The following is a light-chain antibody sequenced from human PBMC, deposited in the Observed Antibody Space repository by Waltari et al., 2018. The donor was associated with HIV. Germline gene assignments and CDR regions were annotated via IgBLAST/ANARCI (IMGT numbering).Light chain of an antibody. CDR3: CSYAGSSTYGV. CDR1: SRDVGSYNL. J-gene: IGLJ2*01. Sequence: QSALTQPASVSGSPGQSITISCTGTSRDVGSYNLVSWYQQHPGKAPKRMIYEVSKRPSGVSNRFSGSKSGNTASLTIAGLQAEDEADYYCCSYAGSSTYGVFGGGTKLTVL. V-gene: IGLV2-23*02. CDR2: EVS.